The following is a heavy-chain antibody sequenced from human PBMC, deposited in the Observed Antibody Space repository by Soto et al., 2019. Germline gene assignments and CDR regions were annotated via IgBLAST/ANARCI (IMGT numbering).Heavy chain of an antibody. J-gene: IGHJ5*02. CDR3: ARGLRQQVVLDP. D-gene: IGHD6-13*01. V-gene: IGHV3-66*01. CDR1: GFTVRNNY. CDR2: IHTGGNT. Sequence: PGGSLRLSCAASGFTVRNNYMSWVRQAPGKGLEWVSIIHTGGNTYYADSVKGRFTISRDISNNTVSLQMNSLRVEDTAVYYCARGLRQQVVLDPWGQGTLVTVSS.